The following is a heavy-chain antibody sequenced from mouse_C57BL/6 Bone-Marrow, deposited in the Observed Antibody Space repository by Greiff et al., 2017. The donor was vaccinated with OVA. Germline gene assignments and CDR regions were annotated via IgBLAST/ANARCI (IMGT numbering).Heavy chain of an antibody. D-gene: IGHD6-2*01. CDR1: GFTFSDYG. V-gene: IGHV5-17*01. CDR3: ASSPPFAY. CDR2: ISSGSSTI. J-gene: IGHJ3*01. Sequence: DVHLVESGGGLVKPGGSLKLSCAASGFTFSDYGMHWVRQAPEKGLEWVAYISSGSSTIYYADTVKGRFTISRDNAKNTLFLQMTSLRSEDTAMYYCASSPPFAYWGQGTLVTVSA.